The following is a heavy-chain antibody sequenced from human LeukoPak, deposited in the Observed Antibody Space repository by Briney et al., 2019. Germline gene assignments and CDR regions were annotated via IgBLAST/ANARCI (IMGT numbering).Heavy chain of an antibody. Sequence: GGSLRLSCAASGITFSTYPMIWVRQVPGKGLGWVSVIFGDSKEIHYADSVKGRFTISRDNSKNTLFLQMNSLRSEDTAVYYCANYVQRLAPSDYWGQGTLVTVSS. CDR2: IFGDSKEI. J-gene: IGHJ4*02. CDR3: ANYVQRLAPSDY. V-gene: IGHV3-23*01. D-gene: IGHD3-10*02. CDR1: GITFSTYP.